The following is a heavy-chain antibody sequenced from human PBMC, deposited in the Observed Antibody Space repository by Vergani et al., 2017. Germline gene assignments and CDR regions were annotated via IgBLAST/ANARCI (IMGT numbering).Heavy chain of an antibody. V-gene: IGHV4-39*01. D-gene: IGHD5-18*01. Sequence: QLQLQESGPGLVKPSETLSLTCTVSGGSISSSSYYWGWIRQPPGKGLEWIGSIYYSGSTYYNPSLKSRVTISVDTSKNQFSLKLSSVTAADTAVYYCARRVTDRAFDIWGQGTMVTVS. CDR1: GGSISSSSYY. CDR2: IYYSGST. J-gene: IGHJ3*02. CDR3: ARRVTDRAFDI.